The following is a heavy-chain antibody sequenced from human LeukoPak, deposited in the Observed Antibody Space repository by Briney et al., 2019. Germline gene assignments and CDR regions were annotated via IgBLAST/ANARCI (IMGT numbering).Heavy chain of an antibody. CDR2: ISYGGSNK. Sequence: GGSLRLSCAAYGFTFSSYAMHWGRQAPGKGLEWVAVISYGGSNKYYADSVKGRFTISRDNSKNTLYLQMNSLRAEDTAVYYCARDVYGMDVWGKGTTVTVSP. CDR1: GFTFSSYA. J-gene: IGHJ6*04. V-gene: IGHV3-30*04. CDR3: ARDVYGMDV.